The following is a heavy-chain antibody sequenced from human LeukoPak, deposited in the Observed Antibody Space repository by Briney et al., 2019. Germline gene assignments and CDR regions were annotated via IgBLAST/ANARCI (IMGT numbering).Heavy chain of an antibody. Sequence: ASVKDACKASGYTFTDYYMHWVRQAPGQGLEWMVWINPNSGGTNYAQKFQGRVTMTRDTSISTAYMELSRLRSDDTAVYYCARGIAASGTGSGWFDPWGQGTLVTVSS. CDR2: INPNSGGT. J-gene: IGHJ5*02. D-gene: IGHD6-13*01. V-gene: IGHV1-2*02. CDR1: GYTFTDYY. CDR3: ARGIAASGTGSGWFDP.